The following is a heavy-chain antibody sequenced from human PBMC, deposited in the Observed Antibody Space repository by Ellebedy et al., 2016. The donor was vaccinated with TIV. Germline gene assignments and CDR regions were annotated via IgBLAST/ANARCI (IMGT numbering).Heavy chain of an antibody. Sequence: AASVKVSCKASGYTFTNYALNWVRQATGHGLEWMGRMNPYSGDTVYARKFQGRLTMTRNTSIVTAYMELSSLKSEDTAIYYSARGGPKGKNDWIDPWGQGTLVTVSS. CDR1: GYTFTNYA. J-gene: IGHJ5*02. CDR3: ARGGPKGKNDWIDP. V-gene: IGHV1-8*01. CDR2: MNPYSGDT. D-gene: IGHD1-1*01.